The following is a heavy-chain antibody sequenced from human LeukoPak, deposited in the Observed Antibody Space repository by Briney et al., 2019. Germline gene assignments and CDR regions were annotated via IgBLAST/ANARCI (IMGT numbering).Heavy chain of an antibody. CDR3: ARVRLSNNYFDY. CDR2: IYYSVST. Sequence: PSETLSLTCTVSGDSISRYYWSWIRQPPGKGLEWIGYIYYSVSTSYNPSLKSRVTISADTSKNQFSLRLSSVTAADTAVYYCARVRLSNNYFDYWGQGTLVTVSS. D-gene: IGHD3-16*02. V-gene: IGHV4-59*01. J-gene: IGHJ4*02. CDR1: GDSISRYY.